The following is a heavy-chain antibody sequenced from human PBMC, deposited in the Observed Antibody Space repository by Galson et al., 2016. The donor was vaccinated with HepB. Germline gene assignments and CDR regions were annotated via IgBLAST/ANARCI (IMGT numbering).Heavy chain of an antibody. D-gene: IGHD2-2*01. CDR1: GLLLSHSG. J-gene: IGHJ2*01. CDR3: VRDISSSHFDL. Sequence: SPRLSCRASGLLLSHSGMHWVRQAPGKGLEWVAVVFYDDGRKYYADFVKGRFSISRDNSKSSLYLDMSSLRAEDTAVYYCVRDISSSHFDLWGRGTLVTVTS. V-gene: IGHV3-30*03. CDR2: VFYDDGRK.